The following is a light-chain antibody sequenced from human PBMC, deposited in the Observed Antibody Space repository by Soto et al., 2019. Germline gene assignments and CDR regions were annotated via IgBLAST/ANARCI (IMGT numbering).Light chain of an antibody. CDR3: QQYNNWPPLMYT. Sequence: EIVMTQSPATLSVSPGERATSSCRAGQRVTTTLAGYRQKTGQAPRLLIYGASTRATGTPARFSGSGSGTEFTLTISSLQSEDFAVYYCQQYNNWPPLMYTFGQGTKLEIK. V-gene: IGKV3-15*01. CDR1: QRVTTT. CDR2: GAS. J-gene: IGKJ2*01.